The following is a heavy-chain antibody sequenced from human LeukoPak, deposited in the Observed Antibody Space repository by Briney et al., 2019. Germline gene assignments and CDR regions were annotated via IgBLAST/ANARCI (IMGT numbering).Heavy chain of an antibody. CDR3: ARAPVVPAALFDY. CDR1: GGSISSGGYY. V-gene: IGHV4-31*03. Sequence: SETLSLTCTVSGGSISSGGYYWSWIRQHPGKGLEWIGYIYYSGSTYYNPSLESRVTISVDTSKNQFSLKLSSVTAADTAVYYCARAPVVPAALFDYWGQGTLVTVSS. CDR2: IYYSGST. D-gene: IGHD2-2*01. J-gene: IGHJ4*02.